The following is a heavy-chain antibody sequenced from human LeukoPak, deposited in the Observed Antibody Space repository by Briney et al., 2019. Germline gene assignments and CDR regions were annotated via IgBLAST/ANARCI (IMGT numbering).Heavy chain of an antibody. V-gene: IGHV4-59*01. CDR2: IYYTGSN. CDR3: ARVGFGNTPHPIDY. Sequence: PSETLSLTCTVSGGSISSYYWSWIRQPPGKGLEWIGYIYYTGSNSYNPSFKSRVTISVDTSKNQFSLKLRSVTAADTAVYYCARVGFGNTPHPIDYWGQGTLVTVSS. D-gene: IGHD4-23*01. CDR1: GGSISSYY. J-gene: IGHJ4*02.